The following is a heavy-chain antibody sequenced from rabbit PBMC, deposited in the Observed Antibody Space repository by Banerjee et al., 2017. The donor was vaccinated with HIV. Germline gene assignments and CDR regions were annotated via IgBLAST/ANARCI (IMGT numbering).Heavy chain of an antibody. J-gene: IGHJ6*01. D-gene: IGHD6-1*01. CDR2: IDAGIGGGT. CDR3: ARGDTYDYAGDDYATIYNGMDL. V-gene: IGHV1S40*01. CDR1: GFDLSNYYY. Sequence: QSLEESGGGLVKPEGSLTLTCKASGFDLSNYYYICWVRQAPGKGLEWIGCIDAGIGGGTTYASWAKGRFTISKTSSTTVTLQMTSLTAADTATYFCARGDTYDYAGDDYATIYNGMDLWGPGTLVTVS.